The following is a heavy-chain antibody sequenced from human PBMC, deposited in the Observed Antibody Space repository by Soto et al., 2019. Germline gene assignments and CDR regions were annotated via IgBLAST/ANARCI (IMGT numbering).Heavy chain of an antibody. J-gene: IGHJ6*02. CDR2: ISVYNGHT. CDR1: GYTFSSYG. V-gene: IGHV1-18*01. D-gene: IGHD5-12*01. CDR3: ARKGYIGNFGLDV. Sequence: QVHLMQSGAEVKSPGASVRVSCKASGYTFSSYGVSWVRQAPGQGLEFMGWISVYNGHTNYAQKFQGRVTMTTDTSTSTAYMELRSLRSADTAVYFCARKGYIGNFGLDVWGQGTTVTVSS.